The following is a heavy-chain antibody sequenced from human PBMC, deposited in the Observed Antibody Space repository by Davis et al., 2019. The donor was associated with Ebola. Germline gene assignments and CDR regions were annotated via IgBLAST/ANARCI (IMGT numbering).Heavy chain of an antibody. Sequence: PSETLSLTCTVSGVSISRHYWSWIRQPPGKRLEWIGSIFYTGSAYYNPSLESRVTMSIDTSKNQFSLRLTSLTAADTAVYYCARDKAAAGAAYFRHWGQGALVTVSS. D-gene: IGHD6-13*01. CDR3: ARDKAAAGAAYFRH. V-gene: IGHV4-59*11. CDR1: GVSISRHY. J-gene: IGHJ1*01. CDR2: IFYTGSA.